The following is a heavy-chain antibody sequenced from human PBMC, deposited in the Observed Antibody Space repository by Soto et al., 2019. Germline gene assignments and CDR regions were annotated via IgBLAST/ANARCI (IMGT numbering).Heavy chain of an antibody. J-gene: IGHJ6*02. CDR2: IYYSGST. D-gene: IGHD4-17*01. CDR3: ARTAADYGDDDVGGYYYYGMDV. V-gene: IGHV4-31*03. CDR1: GGSISSGGYY. Sequence: QVQLQESGPGLVKPSQTLSLTCTVSGGSISSGGYYWSWIRQHPGKGLEWIGYIYYSGSTYYNPSLKSRVTISVDTSKNQFSLKLSSVTAADTAVYYCARTAADYGDDDVGGYYYYGMDVWGQGTTVTVSS.